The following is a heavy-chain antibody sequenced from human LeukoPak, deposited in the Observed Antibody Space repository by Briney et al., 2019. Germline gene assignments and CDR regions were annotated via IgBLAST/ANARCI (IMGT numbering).Heavy chain of an antibody. Sequence: PGGSLRLSCAASGFTFSSYGMNWVRQAPGKGLEWVSYISSSGSTIYYADSVKGRFTISRDNAKNSQYLQMNSLRAEDTAVYYCAELGITMIGGVWGKGTTVTISS. D-gene: IGHD3-10*02. J-gene: IGHJ6*04. CDR3: AELGITMIGGV. V-gene: IGHV3-48*04. CDR1: GFTFSSYG. CDR2: ISSSGSTI.